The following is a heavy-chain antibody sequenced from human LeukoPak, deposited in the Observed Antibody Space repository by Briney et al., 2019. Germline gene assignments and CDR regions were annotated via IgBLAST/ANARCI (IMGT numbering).Heavy chain of an antibody. CDR2: IYDSGTT. V-gene: IGHV4-59*01. J-gene: IGHJ5*02. CDR3: ARIMNRNCFDP. D-gene: IGHD3-16*01. Sequence: SETLSLTCTVSGGSIRSYYWTWIRQPPGKGLESIGYIYDSGTTNYNPSLKGRVTISVDTSKNQISLRLNSVTAADTAIYYCARIMNRNCFDPWGQGTLVTVSS. CDR1: GGSIRSYY.